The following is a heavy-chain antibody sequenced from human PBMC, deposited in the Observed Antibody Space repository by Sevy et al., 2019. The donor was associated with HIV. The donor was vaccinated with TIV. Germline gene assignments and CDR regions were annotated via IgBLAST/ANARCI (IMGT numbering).Heavy chain of an antibody. J-gene: IGHJ4*02. CDR2: IIPIFGTA. D-gene: IGHD5-12*01. Sequence: ASVKVSCKASGGTFSSYAISWVRQAPGQGLEWMGGIIPIFGTANYAQKFQGRVTITADESTSTAYMELSSLRAEDTAVYYCVKDGGYSGYDSPVDYWGQGTLVTVSS. CDR1: GGTFSSYA. V-gene: IGHV1-69*13. CDR3: VKDGGYSGYDSPVDY.